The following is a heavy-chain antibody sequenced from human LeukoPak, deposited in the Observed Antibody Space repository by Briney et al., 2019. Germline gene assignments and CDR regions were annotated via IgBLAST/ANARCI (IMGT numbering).Heavy chain of an antibody. D-gene: IGHD2-21*02. CDR1: GFTFSSYA. J-gene: IGHJ4*02. CDR2: ISGSGGST. CDR3: AKGGAYCGGDCYSEIDY. Sequence: PGGSLRLSCAASGFTFSSYAMSWVRQAPGKGLEWVSAISGSGGSTYYADSVKGRFTISRDNSKNTLYLQMNSLRAEDTAVYYCAKGGAYCGGDCYSEIDYWGQGTLVTVSS. V-gene: IGHV3-23*01.